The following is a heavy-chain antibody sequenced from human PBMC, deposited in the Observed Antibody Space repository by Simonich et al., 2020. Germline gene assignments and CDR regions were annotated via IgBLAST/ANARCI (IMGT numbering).Heavy chain of an antibody. Sequence: QVQLVESGGGVVQPGRSLRLSCAASGFTFSSYAMHWVRQAPGKGLEWVAVISYDGSNKYYADSVKGRLTISRDNSKNTLYLQMNSLRAEDTAVYYCAREGLLLDAFDIWGQGTMVTVSS. D-gene: IGHD2-15*01. CDR3: AREGLLLDAFDI. J-gene: IGHJ3*02. CDR2: ISYDGSNK. V-gene: IGHV3-30*07. CDR1: GFTFSSYA.